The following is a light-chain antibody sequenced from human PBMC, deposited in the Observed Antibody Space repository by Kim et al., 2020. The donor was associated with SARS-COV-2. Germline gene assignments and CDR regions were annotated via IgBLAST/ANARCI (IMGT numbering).Light chain of an antibody. CDR1: SSDVGGYNY. J-gene: IGLJ1*01. CDR3: SSYTGSNNYV. Sequence: ALTQPPSASGSPGQSVTISCTGTSSDVGGYNYVSWYQQHPGKAPKLMIYEVSKRPSGVPDRFSGSKSGNTASLTVSGLQAEDEADYYCSSYTGSNNYVFGTGTKVTVL. CDR2: EVS. V-gene: IGLV2-8*01.